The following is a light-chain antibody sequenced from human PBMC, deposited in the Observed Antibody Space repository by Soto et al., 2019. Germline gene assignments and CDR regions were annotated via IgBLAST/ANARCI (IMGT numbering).Light chain of an antibody. CDR1: SSDVGSYNL. CDR3: CSYAGSSTYV. CDR2: EVT. Sequence: QSVLTQPASVSGSPGQSITISCTGTSSDVGSYNLVSWYQQHPGKAPKLMISEVTKRPSGVSNRFSGSKSGNTASLTISGLQAEDEADYYCCSYAGSSTYVSGTGTKLTVL. V-gene: IGLV2-23*02. J-gene: IGLJ1*01.